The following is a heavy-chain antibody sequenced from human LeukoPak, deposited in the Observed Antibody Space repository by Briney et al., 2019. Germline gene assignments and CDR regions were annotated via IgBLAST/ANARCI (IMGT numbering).Heavy chain of an antibody. CDR3: ARGSSGSRGVDP. J-gene: IGHJ5*02. D-gene: IGHD2-15*01. CDR2: MNPNSGNT. V-gene: IGHV1-8*01. CDR1: GYTFTSYD. Sequence: ASVKVSCKASGYTFTSYDINWVRQATGQGLEWVGWMNPNSGNTGYAQKFQGRVTMTRNTSISTAYMELSSLRSEDTAVYYCARGSSGSRGVDPWGQGTLVTVSS.